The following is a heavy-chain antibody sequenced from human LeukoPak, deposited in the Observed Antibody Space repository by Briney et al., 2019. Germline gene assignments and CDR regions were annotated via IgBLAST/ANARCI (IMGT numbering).Heavy chain of an antibody. CDR3: ARDSFSGSSLDY. CDR2: INWNGGST. J-gene: IGHJ4*02. CDR1: GFTFDDYG. D-gene: IGHD1-26*01. V-gene: IGHV3-20*04. Sequence: GSGGSLRLSCAASGFTFDDYGMSWVRQAPGKGLEWVSGINWNGGSTGYADSVKARFTISRDNAKNSLYLQMNSLRAEDTALYYCARDSFSGSSLDYWGQGTLVTVSS.